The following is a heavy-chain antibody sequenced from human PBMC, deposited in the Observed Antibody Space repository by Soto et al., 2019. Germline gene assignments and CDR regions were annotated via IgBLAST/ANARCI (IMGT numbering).Heavy chain of an antibody. V-gene: IGHV3-23*01. CDR1: GFTFSSYA. D-gene: IGHD3-16*01. CDR2: VSRAGTYT. CDR3: VKYTVTEDLGES. J-gene: IGHJ5*02. Sequence: EVQLLESGGDVVRPGGSLRLSCAASGFTFSSYAMGWVRQAPGKGLEWVGGVSRAGTYTFYADSVRGRFSISRDNSRDTVDLYRNALRGDDTAVYFCVKYTVTEDLGESWGQGTLVSVSS.